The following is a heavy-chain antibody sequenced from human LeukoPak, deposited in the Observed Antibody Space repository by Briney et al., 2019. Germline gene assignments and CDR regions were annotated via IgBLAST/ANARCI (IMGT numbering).Heavy chain of an antibody. V-gene: IGHV1-69*05. Sequence: ASVKVSCKASGGTFSSYAISWVRQAPGQGLEWMGGIIPIFGTANYAQKFQGRVTITTDESTSTAYMELSSLRSEDTAVYYCARMYYDILTGYYDQYYYYYYYMDVWGKGTTVTVSS. CDR2: IIPIFGTA. CDR3: ARMYYDILTGYYDQYYYYYYYMDV. CDR1: GGTFSSYA. J-gene: IGHJ6*03. D-gene: IGHD3-9*01.